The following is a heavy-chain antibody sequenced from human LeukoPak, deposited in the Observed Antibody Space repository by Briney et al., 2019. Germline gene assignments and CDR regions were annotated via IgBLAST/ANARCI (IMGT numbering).Heavy chain of an antibody. CDR1: GGSISGYY. D-gene: IGHD4-17*01. Sequence: PSETLSLTCAVSGGSISGYYWSWIRQSPDKGLEWIGYIYYSGSTNYNPSLQSRVTISVDTSKNQFSLKISSVTAADTAVYYCARRANGDYGRWYYDLWGRGTLVSVSS. CDR3: ARRANGDYGRWYYDL. J-gene: IGHJ2*01. V-gene: IGHV4-59*01. CDR2: IYYSGST.